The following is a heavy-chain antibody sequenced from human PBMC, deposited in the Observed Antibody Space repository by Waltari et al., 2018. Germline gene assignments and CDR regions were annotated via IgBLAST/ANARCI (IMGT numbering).Heavy chain of an antibody. CDR2: ISGTGXX. CDR1: GYSISASFW. V-gene: IGHV4-4*02. Sequence: QVQLQESGPGLVKPSGTLSVTCAVPGYSISASFWWSWVGQTPGKGLEWIGPISGTGXXXXNPSLESRVTVSRDTSNNQFSLKLTSATAADTAVYFCARDRGRGLYLDSWGQGILVTVSP. J-gene: IGHJ4*02. CDR3: ARDRGRGLYLDS. D-gene: IGHD5-12*01.